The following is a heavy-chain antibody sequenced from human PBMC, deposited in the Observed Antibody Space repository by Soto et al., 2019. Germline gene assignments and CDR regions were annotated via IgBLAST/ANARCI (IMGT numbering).Heavy chain of an antibody. D-gene: IGHD6-6*01. V-gene: IGHV3-30*18. CDR1: GFTFSSYG. Sequence: GGSLRLSCAASGFTFSSYGMHWVRQAPGKGLEWVAVISYDGSNKYYADSVKGRFTISRDNSKNTLYLQMNSLRAEDTAVYYCAKVYRIAARRHYYYGMDVWGQGTTVTVSS. CDR3: AKVYRIAARRHYYYGMDV. CDR2: ISYDGSNK. J-gene: IGHJ6*02.